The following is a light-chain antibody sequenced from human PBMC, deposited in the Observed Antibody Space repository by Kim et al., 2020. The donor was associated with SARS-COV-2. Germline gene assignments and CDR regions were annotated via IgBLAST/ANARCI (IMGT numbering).Light chain of an antibody. CDR2: SNN. Sequence: QRVTLSCSGSNSNIGSKTVNGYRRLPGTAPKLHMYSNNQRPSGVPDRFSGSKSGTSASLAISGLQSEDEADYYCAAWDDSLNGVVFGGGTQLTVL. CDR1: NSNIGSKT. V-gene: IGLV1-44*01. J-gene: IGLJ2*01. CDR3: AAWDDSLNGVV.